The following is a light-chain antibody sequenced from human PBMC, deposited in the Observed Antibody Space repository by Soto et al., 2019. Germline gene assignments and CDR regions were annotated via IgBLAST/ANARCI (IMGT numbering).Light chain of an antibody. CDR2: GAS. V-gene: IGKV3-20*01. CDR1: QNVSSSY. CDR3: QHYGTSSWT. Sequence: EIVLTQSPGTLSMSPGERATLSCRASQNVSSSYLAWYRQKPGQAPRLLIYGASSRVTGIPGRFSGSGSGTDFTLTISRLEPEDFAVYYCQHYGTSSWTFGQGTKLEVK. J-gene: IGKJ1*01.